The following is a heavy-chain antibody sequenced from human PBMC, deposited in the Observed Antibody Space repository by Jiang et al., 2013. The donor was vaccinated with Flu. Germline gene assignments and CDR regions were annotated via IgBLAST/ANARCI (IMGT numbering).Heavy chain of an antibody. V-gene: IGHV1-2*02. CDR3: ARSATSRDGYTGPQNQKDYYYGMDV. J-gene: IGHJ6*02. Sequence: GAEVKKPGASVKVSCKASGYTFTGYYMHWVRQAPGQGLEWMGWINPNSGGTNYAQKFQGRVTMTRDTSISTAYMELSRLRSDDTAVYYCARSATSRDGYTGPQNQKDYYYGMDVWGQGTTVTASS. CDR2: INPNSGGT. D-gene: IGHD5-24*01. CDR1: GYTFTGYY.